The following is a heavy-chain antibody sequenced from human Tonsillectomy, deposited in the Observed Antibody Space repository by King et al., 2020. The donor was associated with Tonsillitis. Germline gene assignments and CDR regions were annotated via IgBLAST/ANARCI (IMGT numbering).Heavy chain of an antibody. CDR3: ARMTTVTASYWYFDL. CDR1: GFSLSTSGVG. J-gene: IGHJ2*01. D-gene: IGHD4-17*01. Sequence: ITLKESGPTLVKPTQTITLTCTFSGFSLSTSGVGVGWIRQPPGKALEWLALIYWYDDKRYIPSLKIRLTITKYTSKNQVVLTMTNMDPVDTATYYCARMTTVTASYWYFDLWGRGTLVTVSS. V-gene: IGHV2-5*01. CDR2: IYWYDDK.